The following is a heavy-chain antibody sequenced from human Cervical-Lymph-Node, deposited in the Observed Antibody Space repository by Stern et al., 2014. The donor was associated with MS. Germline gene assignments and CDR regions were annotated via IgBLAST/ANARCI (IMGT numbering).Heavy chain of an antibody. CDR1: GFTFSSYD. CDR2: IGTASDT. J-gene: IGHJ4*02. V-gene: IGHV3-13*01. CDR3: ARGNGYCSGGSCYSFDY. Sequence: VKLAASGGGLVQPGGSLRLSFEASGFTFSSYDMHWVRQATGKGLEWVSAIGTASDTYYPGSVKGRFTISRDNAKNSLYLQMNSLRAGDTAVYYCARGNGYCSGGSCYSFDYWGQGTLVTVSS. D-gene: IGHD2-15*01.